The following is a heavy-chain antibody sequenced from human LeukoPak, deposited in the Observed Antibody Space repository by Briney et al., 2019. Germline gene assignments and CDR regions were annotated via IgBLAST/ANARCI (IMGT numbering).Heavy chain of an antibody. CDR1: GYTFTSYY. J-gene: IGHJ4*02. D-gene: IGHD3-10*01. V-gene: IGHV1-46*01. Sequence: ASVKVSCKASGYTFTSYYMRWVRQAPGQGLEWMGIINPSGGSTSYAQKFQGRVTMTRDTSTSTVYMELSSLRSEDTAVYYCAREGVSSEYYYGSGTDYWGQGTLVTVSS. CDR2: INPSGGST. CDR3: AREGVSSEYYYGSGTDY.